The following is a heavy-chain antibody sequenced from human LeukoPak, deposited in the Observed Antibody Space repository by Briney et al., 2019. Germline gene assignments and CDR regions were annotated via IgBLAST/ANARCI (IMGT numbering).Heavy chain of an antibody. D-gene: IGHD2-2*01. J-gene: IGHJ4*02. CDR1: GFTFSSYA. CDR2: ISGSGGST. CDR3: ASPYCSSTSCVDY. Sequence: GGSLRLSCAASGFTFSSYAMSWVRQAPGKGLEWVSAISGSGGSTYYADSVNGRFTISIDNSKNTLYLQMNSLRAEDTAVYYCASPYCSSTSCVDYWGQGTLVTVSS. V-gene: IGHV3-23*01.